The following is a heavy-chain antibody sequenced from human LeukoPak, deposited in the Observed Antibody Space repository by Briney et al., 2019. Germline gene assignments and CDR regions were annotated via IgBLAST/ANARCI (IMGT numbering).Heavy chain of an antibody. Sequence: GGSLRLSCAASGFTFSSYSMSWVRQAPGKGLEWVSSISSSSRDINYADSVKGRFTISRDNAWNSLYLQMNSLRAEDTAVYYCARDSDSSGHYYMDYFDYWGQGALVTVSS. CDR1: GFTFSSYS. V-gene: IGHV3-21*01. CDR2: ISSSSRDI. J-gene: IGHJ4*02. D-gene: IGHD3-22*01. CDR3: ARDSDSSGHYYMDYFDY.